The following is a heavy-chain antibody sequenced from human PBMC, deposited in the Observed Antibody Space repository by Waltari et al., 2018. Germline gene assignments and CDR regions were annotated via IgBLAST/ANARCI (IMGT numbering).Heavy chain of an antibody. V-gene: IGHV3-21*01. CDR1: GFTFSSYS. D-gene: IGHD3-22*01. CDR3: ARGSSGYPSGAFDI. Sequence: EVQLVESGGGLVKPGGSLRLSCAASGFTFSSYSMNWVRQAPGKGLEWVSSISSSSYIYYADSVKGRFTISRDNAKNSLYLQMNSLRAEDTAVYYCARGSSGYPSGAFDIWGQGTMVTVSS. J-gene: IGHJ3*02. CDR2: ISSSSYI.